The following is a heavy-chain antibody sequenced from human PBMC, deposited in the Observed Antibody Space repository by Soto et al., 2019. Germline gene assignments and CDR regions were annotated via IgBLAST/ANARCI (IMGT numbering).Heavy chain of an antibody. CDR1: GGSISSYY. D-gene: IGHD2-15*01. CDR3: ARGTPSPLIVRSSRGPWFDP. V-gene: IGHV4-59*08. J-gene: IGHJ5*02. Sequence: SETLSLTCTVSGGSISSYYWSWIRQPPGKGLEWIGYMYYGGRTNYNPSLKSRVTISVDTSKMQVSLKLSSVTAADTAVYFCARGTPSPLIVRSSRGPWFDPWGQGPLVTVPS. CDR2: MYYGGRT.